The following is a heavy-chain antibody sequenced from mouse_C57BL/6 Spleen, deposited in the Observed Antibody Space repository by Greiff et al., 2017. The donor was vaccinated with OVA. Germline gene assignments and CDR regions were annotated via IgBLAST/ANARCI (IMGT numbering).Heavy chain of an antibody. J-gene: IGHJ4*01. CDR2: IDPSDSYT. V-gene: IGHV1-59*01. Sequence: VQLQQPGAELVRPGTSVKLSCKASGYTFTSYWMHWVKQRPGQGLEWIGVIDPSDSYTNYNQKFKGKATLTVDPSSSTAYMQLSSLTSEDSAVYYGARPYSNYVYYYAMDYWGQGTSVTVSS. CDR1: GYTFTSYW. CDR3: ARPYSNYVYYYAMDY. D-gene: IGHD2-5*01.